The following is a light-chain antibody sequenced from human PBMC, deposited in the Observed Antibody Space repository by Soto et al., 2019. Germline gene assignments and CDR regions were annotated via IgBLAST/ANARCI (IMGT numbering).Light chain of an antibody. CDR3: QSYDSSPGYV. J-gene: IGLJ1*01. V-gene: IGLV1-40*01. Sequence: QSVLTQPPSVSGAPGQRVTISCTGSSSNIGAGYDVHWYQQVPGTVPKLLIYGNSNRPSGVPDRFSGSKSGTSASLAITGLQAEDEADFYCQSYDSSPGYVFGTGTNLTVL. CDR2: GNS. CDR1: SSNIGAGYD.